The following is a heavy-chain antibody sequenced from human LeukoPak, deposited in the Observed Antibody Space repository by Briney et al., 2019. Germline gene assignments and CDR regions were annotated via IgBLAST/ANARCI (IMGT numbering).Heavy chain of an antibody. Sequence: PSETLSLTCTVSGGSITSGNFYWSWIRQSAGKGLEWIGRIYGSGSTNYSPSLRSRVTISIDTSKNQFSLNLNSVTATDTAVYCARGWGSTSSNYFDPWGQGTLVTVSS. CDR3: RGWGSTSSNYFDP. CDR2: IYGSGST. D-gene: IGHD2-2*01. V-gene: IGHV4-61*02. CDR1: GGSITSGNFY. J-gene: IGHJ5*02.